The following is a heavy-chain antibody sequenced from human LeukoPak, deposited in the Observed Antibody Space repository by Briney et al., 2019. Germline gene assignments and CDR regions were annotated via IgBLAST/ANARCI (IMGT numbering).Heavy chain of an antibody. Sequence: ASVKVSCKASGGTFSSYAISWVRQAPGQGLEWMGGIIPIFGTANYAQKFQGRVTITADESTSTAYMELSSLRSEDTAVYYCARVGFGLLNQRRYFDYWGQGTLVTVSS. D-gene: IGHD3-16*01. CDR1: GGTFSSYA. V-gene: IGHV1-69*13. J-gene: IGHJ4*02. CDR3: ARVGFGLLNQRRYFDY. CDR2: IIPIFGTA.